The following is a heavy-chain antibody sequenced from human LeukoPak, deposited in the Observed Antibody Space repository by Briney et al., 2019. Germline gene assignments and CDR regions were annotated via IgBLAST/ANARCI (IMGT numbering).Heavy chain of an antibody. CDR2: IYSNGDT. Sequence: SETLSLTCTVSGDSISSGSYYWSWIPQPAGKGLEWIGRIYSNGDTKFNTSLKSRVTISLDTSKNQFSLKLSSATAADTAVYYCASRHSKQQPYYYYMDIWGKGTTVTVSS. D-gene: IGHD6-13*01. CDR3: ASRHSKQQPYYYYMDI. V-gene: IGHV4-61*02. J-gene: IGHJ6*03. CDR1: GDSISSGSYY.